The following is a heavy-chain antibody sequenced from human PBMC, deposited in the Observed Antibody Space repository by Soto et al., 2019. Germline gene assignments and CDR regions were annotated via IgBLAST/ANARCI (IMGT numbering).Heavy chain of an antibody. D-gene: IGHD3-22*01. V-gene: IGHV4-4*07. J-gene: IGHJ4*02. CDR3: ARAVHYYDSSGYCDY. CDR2: IYTRGST. Sequence: SETLSLTCTVSGYSISSYYWSWIRQPAGKGLEWIGRIYTRGSTNYNPSLKSRVTMSVDTPRNQFSLKLSSVTAADTAVYYCARAVHYYDSSGYCDYWGQGTLVTVSS. CDR1: GYSISSYY.